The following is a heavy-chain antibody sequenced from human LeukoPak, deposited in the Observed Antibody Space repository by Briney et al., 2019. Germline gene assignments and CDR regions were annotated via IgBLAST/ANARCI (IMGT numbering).Heavy chain of an antibody. D-gene: IGHD3-10*01. CDR1: GGSFSGYY. Sequence: PSETLSLTCAVYGGSFSGYYWSWIRQPPGKGLEWIGEINHSGSTNYNSSLKSRVTISVDTSKNQFSLKLSSVTAADTAVYYCARGRAILWFGESTHFDYWGQGTLVTVSS. CDR2: INHSGST. V-gene: IGHV4-34*01. CDR3: ARGRAILWFGESTHFDY. J-gene: IGHJ4*02.